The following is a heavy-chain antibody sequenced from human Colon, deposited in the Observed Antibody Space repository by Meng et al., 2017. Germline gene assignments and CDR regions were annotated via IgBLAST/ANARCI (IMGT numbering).Heavy chain of an antibody. CDR2: INEDGIDT. CDR3: ARINYAEDS. J-gene: IGHJ4*02. V-gene: IGHV3-74*01. CDR1: GFIFSSYW. Sequence: EAPRVESGGGLVQPGVSLRLSCAASGFIFSSYWMHWVRQVPGKGLVWVSRINEDGIDTNYADSVKGRFTFSRDNAKNTLYLQMNSLRVEDTAVYYCARINYAEDSWGQGTLVTVSS. D-gene: IGHD4-17*01.